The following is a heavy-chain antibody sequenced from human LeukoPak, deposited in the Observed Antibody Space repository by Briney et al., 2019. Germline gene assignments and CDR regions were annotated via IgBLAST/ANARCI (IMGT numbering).Heavy chain of an antibody. J-gene: IGHJ6*03. V-gene: IGHV3-49*04. Sequence: GGSLRLSCTASGFTFGDYAMSWVRQAPGKGLEWVGFIRSKAYGGTTEYAASVKGRFTISRDDSKSIAYLQMNSLKTEDTAVYYCTRDEDIVVVPAAIPDSYYYYYMDVWGKGTTVTVSS. D-gene: IGHD2-2*02. CDR2: IRSKAYGGTT. CDR3: TRDEDIVVVPAAIPDSYYYYYMDV. CDR1: GFTFGDYA.